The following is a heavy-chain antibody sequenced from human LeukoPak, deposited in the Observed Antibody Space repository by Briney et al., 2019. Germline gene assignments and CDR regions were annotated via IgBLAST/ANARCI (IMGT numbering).Heavy chain of an antibody. CDR2: INPSGSST. D-gene: IGHD1-26*01. V-gene: IGHV1-46*01. CDR3: ARDNSVGDVAWWFDP. CDR1: GYSFTSHY. J-gene: IGHJ5*02. Sequence: ASVKVSCMASGYSFTSHYMHWVRQAPGQGLEWLGLINPSGSSTLYAQKFQGRVTMTRDMSTTTDYMELSSLRSEDTAFYYCARDNSVGDVAWWFDPWGQGTLVTVSS.